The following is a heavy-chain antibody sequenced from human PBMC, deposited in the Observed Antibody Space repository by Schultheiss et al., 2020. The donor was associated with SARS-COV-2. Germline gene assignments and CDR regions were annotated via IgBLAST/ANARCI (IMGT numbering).Heavy chain of an antibody. D-gene: IGHD1-1*01. V-gene: IGHV3-23*01. CDR1: GFTFSSYA. Sequence: GESLKISCAASGFTFSSYAMSWVRQAPGKGLEWVSAISGSGGSTYYADSVKGRFTISRDNSKNTLYLQMNSLRAEDTAVYYCAKAGTREYYFDYWGQGTLVTVSS. J-gene: IGHJ4*02. CDR3: AKAGTREYYFDY. CDR2: ISGSGGST.